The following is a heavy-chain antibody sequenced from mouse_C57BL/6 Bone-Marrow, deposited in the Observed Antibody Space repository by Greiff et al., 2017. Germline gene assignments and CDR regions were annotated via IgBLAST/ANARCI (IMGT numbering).Heavy chain of an antibody. D-gene: IGHD1-1*01. CDR2: IDPENGDT. Sequence: EVQLQQSGAELVRPGASVKLSCTASGFNIKDDYMHWVKQRPEQGLEWIGWIDPENGDTEYASKFQGKATITADTSSNTAYLQLSSLTSEDTAVYYCARLLRWYFDVWGTGTTVTVAS. V-gene: IGHV14-4*01. J-gene: IGHJ1*03. CDR3: ARLLRWYFDV. CDR1: GFNIKDDY.